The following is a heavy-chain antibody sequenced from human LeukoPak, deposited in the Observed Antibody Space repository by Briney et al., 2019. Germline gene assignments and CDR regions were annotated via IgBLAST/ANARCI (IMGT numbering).Heavy chain of an antibody. D-gene: IGHD6-19*01. CDR1: GFTFSSYA. J-gene: IGHJ4*02. CDR3: AKATTSGWYSYFDY. Sequence: PGGSLRLSCAASGFTFSSYAMSWVRQAPGKGLEWVSAISGSGGSTYYADSVRGRFTISRDNSKNALYLQMNSLRLEDAAVYFCAKATTSGWYSYFDYWGQGTLVTVSS. CDR2: ISGSGGST. V-gene: IGHV3-23*01.